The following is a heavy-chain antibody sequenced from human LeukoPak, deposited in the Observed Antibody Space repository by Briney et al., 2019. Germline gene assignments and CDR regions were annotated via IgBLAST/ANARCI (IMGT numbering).Heavy chain of an antibody. J-gene: IGHJ6*02. CDR2: ISWNSGSI. CDR3: AKDSTFGIATESYYYGMDV. V-gene: IGHV3-9*01. Sequence: PGRSLRLSCAASGFTFDDYAMHWVRQAPGKGLEWVSGISWNSGSIGYADSVKGRFTISRDNAKNSLYLRMNSLRAEDTALYYCAKDSTFGIATESYYYGMDVWGQGTTVTVSS. D-gene: IGHD6-13*01. CDR1: GFTFDDYA.